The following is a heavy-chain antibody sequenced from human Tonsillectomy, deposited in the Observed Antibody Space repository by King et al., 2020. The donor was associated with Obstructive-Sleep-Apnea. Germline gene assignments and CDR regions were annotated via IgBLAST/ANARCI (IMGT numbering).Heavy chain of an antibody. V-gene: IGHV4-59*01. CDR3: ARDHRAYYYGSGSYYNVGFDY. CDR2: IYYSGST. J-gene: IGHJ4*02. Sequence: VQLQESGPGLVKPSETLSLTCTVSGGSISSYYRSWIRQPPGKGLEWIGYIYYSGSTNYNPSLKSRVTISVDTSKNQFSLKLSSVTAADTAVYYCARDHRAYYYGSGSYYNVGFDYWGQGTLVTVSS. CDR1: GGSISSYY. D-gene: IGHD3-10*01.